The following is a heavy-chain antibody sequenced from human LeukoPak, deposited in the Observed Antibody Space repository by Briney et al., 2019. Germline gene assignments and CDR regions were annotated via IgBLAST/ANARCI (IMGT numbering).Heavy chain of an antibody. Sequence: SETLSLTCTVSGGSISSYYWSWIRQPPGKGLEWIGYIYYSGSTNYNPSLKSRVTISVDTSKNQFSLKLSSVTAADTAVYYCARDYYDSSGYESYNWFDPWGQGTLVTVSS. D-gene: IGHD3-22*01. CDR1: GGSISSYY. V-gene: IGHV4-59*01. CDR3: ARDYYDSSGYESYNWFDP. CDR2: IYYSGST. J-gene: IGHJ5*02.